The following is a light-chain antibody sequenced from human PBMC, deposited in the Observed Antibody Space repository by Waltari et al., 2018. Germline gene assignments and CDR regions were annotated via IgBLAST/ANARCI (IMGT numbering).Light chain of an antibody. CDR1: QSVGRS. CDR2: DAS. V-gene: IGKV3-20*01. J-gene: IGKJ1*01. Sequence: IMLTQSPGTLSLSPGERATLACRASQSVGRSLVWYQQKPGQAPRLLIYDASRRATGIPDRFSGSGFGTDFSLTISRMEPEDFAVYYCQKDESLPATFGQGTKVEIK. CDR3: QKDESLPAT.